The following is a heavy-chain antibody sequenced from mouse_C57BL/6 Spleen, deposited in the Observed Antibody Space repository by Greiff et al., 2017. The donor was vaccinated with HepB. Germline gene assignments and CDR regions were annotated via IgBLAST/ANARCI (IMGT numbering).Heavy chain of an antibody. CDR2: ISDGGSYT. D-gene: IGHD1-1*01. Sequence: EVKLVESGGGLVKPGGSLKLSCAASGFTFSSYAMSWVRQTPEKRLEWVATISDGGSYTYYPDNVKGRFTISRDNAKNNLYLQMSHLKSEDTAMYYCARDVDGSSYGDLDYWGQGTTLTVSS. CDR1: GFTFSSYA. J-gene: IGHJ2*01. CDR3: ARDVDGSSYGDLDY. V-gene: IGHV5-4*03.